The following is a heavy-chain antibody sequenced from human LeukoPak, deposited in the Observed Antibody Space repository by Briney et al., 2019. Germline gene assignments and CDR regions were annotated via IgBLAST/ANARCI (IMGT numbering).Heavy chain of an antibody. V-gene: IGHV3-30*03. D-gene: IGHD2-2*01. J-gene: IGHJ3*02. CDR1: GFTFSSYG. Sequence: GGSLRLSCAASGFTFSSYGMHWVRQAPGKGLEWVAVISYDGSNKYYADSVKGRFTISRDNSKNTLYLQMNSLRAEDTAVYYCARTSPWCSSTSCFQAFDIWGQGTMVTVSS. CDR2: ISYDGSNK. CDR3: ARTSPWCSSTSCFQAFDI.